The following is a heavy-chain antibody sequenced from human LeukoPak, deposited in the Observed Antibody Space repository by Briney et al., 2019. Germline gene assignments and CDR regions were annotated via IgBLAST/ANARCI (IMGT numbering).Heavy chain of an antibody. CDR1: GGSISSYY. CDR2: IYYSGST. CDR3: AGGNYTFFSGPLDY. V-gene: IGHV4-59*01. D-gene: IGHD3-3*01. Sequence: SETLSLTCTVSGGSISSYYWSWIRQPPGKGLEWIGYIYYSGSTNYNPSLKSRVTISVDTSKNQFSLKLSSVTAADTAVYFCAGGNYTFFSGPLDYWGQGRLVTVSS. J-gene: IGHJ4*02.